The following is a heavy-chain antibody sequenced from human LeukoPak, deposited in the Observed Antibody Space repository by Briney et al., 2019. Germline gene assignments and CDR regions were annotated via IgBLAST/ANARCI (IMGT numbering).Heavy chain of an antibody. CDR1: GFTFSSYA. CDR3: AKDGDAGYSTSRYIDY. V-gene: IGHV3-30*18. J-gene: IGHJ4*02. D-gene: IGHD2-2*01. CDR2: FLYDGSNK. Sequence: GGSLRLSCAGSGFTFSSYAMHWVRQAPGKGLEWVAVFLYDGSNKYYADSVKGRFTISRDSSKNTVYLQMNSLRPEDTAMYYCAKDGDAGYSTSRYIDYWGQGTLVTVSS.